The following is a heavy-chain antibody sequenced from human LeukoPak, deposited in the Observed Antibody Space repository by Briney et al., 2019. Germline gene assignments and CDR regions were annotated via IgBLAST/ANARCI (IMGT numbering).Heavy chain of an antibody. CDR1: GFTFSSYD. D-gene: IGHD5-24*01. V-gene: IGHV3-13*01. CDR3: AKDRWRWLQVGYFDY. CDR2: IGTAGDT. Sequence: PGGSLRLSCAASGFTFSSYDMHWVRQATGKGLEWVSAIGTAGDTYYPGSVKGRFTISRDNSKNTLYLQMNSLRAEDTAVYYCAKDRWRWLQVGYFDYWGQGTLVTVSS. J-gene: IGHJ4*02.